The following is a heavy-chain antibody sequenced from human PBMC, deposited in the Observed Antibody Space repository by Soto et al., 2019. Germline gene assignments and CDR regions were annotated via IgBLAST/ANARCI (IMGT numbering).Heavy chain of an antibody. Sequence: SETLSLTCTVSGGSISSGGYYWSWIRQHPGKGLEWIGYIYYSGSTYYNPSLKSRVTISVDTSKNQFSLKLSSVTAADTAVYYCARDNGGRGGYPDGFDDLGQGTMVTVSS. CDR2: IYYSGST. CDR3: ARDNGGRGGYPDGFDD. V-gene: IGHV4-31*03. J-gene: IGHJ3*01. CDR1: GGSISSGGYY. D-gene: IGHD1-26*01.